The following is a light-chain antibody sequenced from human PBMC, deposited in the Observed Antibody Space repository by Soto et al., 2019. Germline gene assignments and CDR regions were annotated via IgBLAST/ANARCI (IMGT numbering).Light chain of an antibody. CDR2: AAS. V-gene: IGKV1-27*01. CDR3: QQYGSSHLT. Sequence: DIQMTQSPSSLSASVGDRVAITCRASQGISNYLAWYQQKPWKVPKLLIYAASSLQSGVQSRCRGSGYGTDFTLTISSLQPEDVATYYCQQYGSSHLTVGGGTKVEIK. J-gene: IGKJ4*01. CDR1: QGISNY.